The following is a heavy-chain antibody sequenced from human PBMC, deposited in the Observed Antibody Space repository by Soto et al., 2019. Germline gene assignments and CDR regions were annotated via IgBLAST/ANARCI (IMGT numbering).Heavy chain of an antibody. CDR1: GGSISSYY. CDR3: ATHYDILTPPTYYGMDV. CDR2: IYTSGST. D-gene: IGHD3-9*01. V-gene: IGHV4-4*07. Sequence: QVQLQESGPGLVKPSETLSLTCTVSGGSISSYYWSWIRQPAGKGLEWIGRIYTSGSTNYNPSLKSRVTMSVDTSKNQFSLKLNSVTAADTAVYYCATHYDILTPPTYYGMDVWGQGTTVTVSS. J-gene: IGHJ6*02.